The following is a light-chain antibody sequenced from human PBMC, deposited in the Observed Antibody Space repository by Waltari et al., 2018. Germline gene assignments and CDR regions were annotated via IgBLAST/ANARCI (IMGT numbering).Light chain of an antibody. CDR1: QSIASN. J-gene: IGKJ5*01. V-gene: IGKV3-15*01. Sequence: EVVMTQSPATLSLFPGERATLSCRASQSIASNLAWYQQKPAQAPRLLIYEASTRATGISARFRGSGSRAEFTLTISSLQSEDSAVYYCQQYNRWPPITFGQGTRLEIK. CDR3: QQYNRWPPIT. CDR2: EAS.